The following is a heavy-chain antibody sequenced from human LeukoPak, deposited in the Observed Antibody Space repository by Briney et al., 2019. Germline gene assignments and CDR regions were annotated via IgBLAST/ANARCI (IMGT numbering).Heavy chain of an antibody. CDR2: ISSSSSYI. J-gene: IGHJ2*01. V-gene: IGHV3-21*01. CDR3: ARFVAAAGTGDSYFDL. D-gene: IGHD6-13*01. CDR1: GFTFSSYS. Sequence: PGGSLRLSCAASGFTFSSYSMNWVRQAPGKGLEWVSSISSSSSYIYYADSVKGRFTISRDNAKNSLYLQMNSLRAEDTAVYYCARFVAAAGTGDSYFDLWGRGTLVTVSS.